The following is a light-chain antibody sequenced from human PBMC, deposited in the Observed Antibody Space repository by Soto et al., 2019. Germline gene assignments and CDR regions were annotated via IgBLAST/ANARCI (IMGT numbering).Light chain of an antibody. V-gene: IGKV3-20*01. Sequence: EILFTQSPGTLCLSTGERVTLACRASQSVSSSYLAWYQQKNGQAPRILINGASSRDTGIPDRFSGSGSGTDCTLTISRLEPEDFEVYYCQQYGSSSWTFGQGTKVDIK. J-gene: IGKJ1*01. CDR2: GAS. CDR1: QSVSSSY. CDR3: QQYGSSSWT.